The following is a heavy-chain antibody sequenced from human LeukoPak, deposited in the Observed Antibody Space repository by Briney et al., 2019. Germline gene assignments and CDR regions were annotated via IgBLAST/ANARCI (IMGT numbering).Heavy chain of an antibody. CDR3: ARINYYDSGSVNYYYYYMDV. D-gene: IGHD3-10*01. Sequence: PGGSLRLSCAASGFTFSNYWMTWVRQAPGKGLEWVANINQDGSEKYYVDSVKGRFTISRDNAKNSLYLQMSSLRAEDTAVYYCARINYYDSGSVNYYYYYMDVWGKGTTVIISS. CDR1: GFTFSNYW. J-gene: IGHJ6*03. V-gene: IGHV3-7*03. CDR2: INQDGSEK.